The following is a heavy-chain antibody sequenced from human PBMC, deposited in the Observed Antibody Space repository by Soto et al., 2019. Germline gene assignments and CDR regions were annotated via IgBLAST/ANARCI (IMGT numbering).Heavy chain of an antibody. CDR3: ARAPLYYYDSSGSAHNWFDP. Sequence: PSETLSLTCTVSGGSISSGGYYWSWIRQHPGKGLEWIGYIYYSGSTYYNPSLKSRVTISVDTSKNQFSLKLSSVTAADTAVYYCARAPLYYYDSSGSAHNWFDPWGQGTLVTVSS. D-gene: IGHD3-22*01. V-gene: IGHV4-31*03. CDR1: GGSISSGGYY. CDR2: IYYSGST. J-gene: IGHJ5*02.